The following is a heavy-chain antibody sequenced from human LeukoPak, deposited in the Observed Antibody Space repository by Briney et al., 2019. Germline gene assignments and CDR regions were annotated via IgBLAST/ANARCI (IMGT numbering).Heavy chain of an antibody. Sequence: GGSLRLSCAASGFTFGSYAMNWVRQAPGKGLEWVSSISSGSSFIYYADSVKGRFTISRDNAKHSLYLQMNSLRVEDTAVYYCARDPGYGALDYWGQGTLVTVSS. D-gene: IGHD4-17*01. CDR2: ISSGSSFI. J-gene: IGHJ4*02. CDR3: ARDPGYGALDY. V-gene: IGHV3-21*01. CDR1: GFTFGSYA.